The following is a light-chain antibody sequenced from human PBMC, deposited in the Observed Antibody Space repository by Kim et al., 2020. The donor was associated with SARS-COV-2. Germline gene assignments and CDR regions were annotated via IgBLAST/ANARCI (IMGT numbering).Light chain of an antibody. CDR1: NIGSKN. V-gene: IGLV3-9*01. J-gene: IGLJ3*02. CDR3: QVWDSSTAPRV. CDR2: RDS. Sequence: SYELTQPLSVSVALGQTARITCGGNNIGSKNVHWYQQKPGQAPVLVIYRDSNRPSGIPERFSGSNSGNTATLTISRAQAGDEADYYCQVWDSSTAPRVFGGGTQLTVL.